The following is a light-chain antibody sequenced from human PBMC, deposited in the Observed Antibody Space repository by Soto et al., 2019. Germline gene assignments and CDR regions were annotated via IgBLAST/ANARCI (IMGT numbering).Light chain of an antibody. V-gene: IGLV2-11*01. Sequence: QSALTQPRSVSGSPGQSVTISCTGTSSDVGGYNYVSWYQQHPGKAPKLMIYDVSRRPSGVPDRFSGSKSGNTASLTFSGLQAEDEADYYCCSYAGSYTYVFATGTKVTVL. CDR1: SSDVGGYNY. J-gene: IGLJ1*01. CDR3: CSYAGSYTYV. CDR2: DVS.